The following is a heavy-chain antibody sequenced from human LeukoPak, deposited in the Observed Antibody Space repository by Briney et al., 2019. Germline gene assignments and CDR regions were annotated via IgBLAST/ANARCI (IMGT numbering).Heavy chain of an antibody. D-gene: IGHD3-16*01. CDR2: ISSSSSTI. Sequence: PGGSLRLSCAASGFTFSSYSMNWVRQAPGKGLEWVSYISSSSSTIYYADSVKGRFTISRDNAKNSLYLQMNSLRAEDTAVYYCAKDAHRGSLGYYYYYMDVWGKGTTVTVSS. CDR3: AKDAHRGSLGYYYYYMDV. J-gene: IGHJ6*03. V-gene: IGHV3-48*04. CDR1: GFTFSSYS.